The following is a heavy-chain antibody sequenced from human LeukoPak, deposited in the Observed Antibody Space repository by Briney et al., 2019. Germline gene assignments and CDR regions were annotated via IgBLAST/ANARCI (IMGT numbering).Heavy chain of an antibody. V-gene: IGHV4-34*01. Sequence: SETLSLTCAVYGGSFSGYYWSWIRQPPGKGLEWIGEINHSGSTNYNPSLKSRVTISVDTSKNQFSLKPSSVTAADTAVYYCARGRGAAGTCYYGMDVWGQGTTVTVSS. CDR1: GGSFSGYY. CDR2: INHSGST. J-gene: IGHJ6*02. CDR3: ARGRGAAGTCYYGMDV. D-gene: IGHD6-13*01.